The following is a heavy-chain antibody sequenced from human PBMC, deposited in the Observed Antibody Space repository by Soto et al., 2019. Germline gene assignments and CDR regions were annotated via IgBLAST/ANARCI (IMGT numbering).Heavy chain of an antibody. CDR2: ISYDGSNK. J-gene: IGHJ6*02. CDR1: GFTFSSYG. CDR3: AKVGGYEVMGYYYYYGMDV. V-gene: IGHV3-30*18. Sequence: GGSLRLSCAASGFTFSSYGMHWVRQAPGKGLEWVAVISYDGSNKYYADSVKGRFTISRDNSKNTLYLQMNSLGAEDTAVYYCAKVGGYEVMGYYYYYGMDVWGQGTTVTVSS. D-gene: IGHD5-12*01.